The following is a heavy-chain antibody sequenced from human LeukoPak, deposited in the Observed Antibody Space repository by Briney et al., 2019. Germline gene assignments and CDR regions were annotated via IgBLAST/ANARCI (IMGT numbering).Heavy chain of an antibody. CDR1: GFTFSSYA. V-gene: IGHV3-48*01. CDR3: AKEDYDFWSGSYYFDY. CDR2: ISSSSSTI. J-gene: IGHJ4*02. Sequence: PGGSLRLSCAASGFTFSSYAMSWVRQAPGKGLEWVSYISSSSSTIYYADSVKGRFTISRDNSKNTLYLQMNSLRAEDTAVYYCAKEDYDFWSGSYYFDYWGQGTLVTVSS. D-gene: IGHD3-3*01.